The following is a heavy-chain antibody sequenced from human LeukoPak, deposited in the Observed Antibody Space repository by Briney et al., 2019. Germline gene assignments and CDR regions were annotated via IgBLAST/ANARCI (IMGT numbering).Heavy chain of an antibody. V-gene: IGHV1-8*01. CDR2: MNRNSGNT. CDR3: ASARTYGGDSGSALDY. J-gene: IGHJ4*02. CDR1: GYTFTSYD. Sequence: ASVKVSCKASGYTFTSYDVNWVRQATGQGLEWMGWMNRNSGNTSYAQKYQSRVTMTTNTSISTAYMELSSLRSEDTAVYYCASARTYGGDSGSALDYWGQGTLVTVSS. D-gene: IGHD4-23*01.